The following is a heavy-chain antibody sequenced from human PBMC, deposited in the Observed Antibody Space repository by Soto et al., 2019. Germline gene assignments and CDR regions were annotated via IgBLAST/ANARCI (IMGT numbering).Heavy chain of an antibody. J-gene: IGHJ4*02. V-gene: IGHV3-23*01. D-gene: IGHD3-10*01. CDR1: GFTFSSYV. CDR3: AKGSSDTRPYYFDY. Sequence: EVQLLESGGDLVQPGGSLRLSCAASGFTFSSYVMSWVRQAPGRGLEWVTAIVGSGGDTYYADSVKGRFATSRDNSKNTVYLQINSLRAEDTAVYYCAKGSSDTRPYYFDYWGQGALVTVSS. CDR2: IVGSGGDT.